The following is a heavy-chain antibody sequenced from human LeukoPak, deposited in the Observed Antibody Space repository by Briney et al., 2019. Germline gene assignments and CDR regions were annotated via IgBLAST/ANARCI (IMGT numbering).Heavy chain of an antibody. CDR3: ATYNSGWPVGRIDGFDI. Sequence: SETLSLTCTVSGGSISTYYWSWIRQPPGKGLEWIGYIYYSGSTNYNPSLKSRVTISVDRSKNQFSLKLSSVTAADTAVYYCATYNSGWPVGRIDGFDIWGQGTMVTVSS. CDR2: IYYSGST. CDR1: GGSISTYY. D-gene: IGHD6-19*01. V-gene: IGHV4-59*01. J-gene: IGHJ3*02.